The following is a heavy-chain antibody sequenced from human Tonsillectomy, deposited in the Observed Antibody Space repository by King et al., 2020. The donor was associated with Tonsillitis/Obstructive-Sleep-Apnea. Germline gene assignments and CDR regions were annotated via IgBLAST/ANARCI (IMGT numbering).Heavy chain of an antibody. V-gene: IGHV4-31*01. CDR3: ARVRAMITFGGVTRGWFDP. D-gene: IGHD3-16*01. J-gene: IGHJ5*02. CDR2: IYYSGST. Sequence: VQLQESGPGLVKPSQTLSLTCTVSGGSISSGGYYWSWIRQHPGKGREWIGGIYYSGSTYYNPSLKSLVTISVDTSKNQFSLKLSSVTAADTAVYYCARVRAMITFGGVTRGWFDPWGQGTLVTVSS. CDR1: GGSISSGGYY.